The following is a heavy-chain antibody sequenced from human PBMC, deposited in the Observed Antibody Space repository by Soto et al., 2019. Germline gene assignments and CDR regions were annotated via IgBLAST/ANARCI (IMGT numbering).Heavy chain of an antibody. CDR1: GGSISNYY. J-gene: IGHJ5*02. CDR2: ISYTGST. Sequence: QVQLQESGPGLVKPSETLSLGCTVSGGSISNYYWNWIRQPPGKPLEWIWYISYTGSTNYNPSLKSRVAISIDTSNNQFSLKLSSVTAADTAVYYCAKGGTYSSLLIRDRFDPWGQGALVTVSS. V-gene: IGHV4-59*01. D-gene: IGHD6-6*01. CDR3: AKGGTYSSLLIRDRFDP.